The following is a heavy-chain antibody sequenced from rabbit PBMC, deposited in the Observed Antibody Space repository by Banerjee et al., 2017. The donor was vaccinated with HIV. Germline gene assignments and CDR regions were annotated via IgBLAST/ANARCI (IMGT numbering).Heavy chain of an antibody. CDR2: IYAGSSGST. CDR1: GFSFSSSYY. Sequence: QSLEESGGDLVKPGASLTLTCTASGFSFSSSYYMCWVRQAPGKGLEWIACIYAGSSGSTYYASWAKGRFTISKTSSTTVTLQMTSLTAADTATYFCARDLYTYGYAGYAYAMNLWGPGTL. V-gene: IGHV1S40*01. J-gene: IGHJ4*01. D-gene: IGHD6-1*01. CDR3: ARDLYTYGYAGYAYAMNL.